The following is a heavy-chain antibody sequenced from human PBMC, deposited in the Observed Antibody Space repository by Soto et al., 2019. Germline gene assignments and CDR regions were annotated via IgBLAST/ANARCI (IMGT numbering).Heavy chain of an antibody. CDR2: IYYTGST. J-gene: IGHJ2*01. V-gene: IGHV4-59*01. CDR3: ANFTGYFAL. CDR1: GGSISSYY. Sequence: QVQLQESGPGLVKPSETLSLTCTVSGGSISSYYWSWIRQPPGKGLEWIGYIYYTGSTNYNPSLKSPVTISVVTSKSQFSLQLSSVTAADPAVYYCANFTGYFALWGRGTLVTVSS.